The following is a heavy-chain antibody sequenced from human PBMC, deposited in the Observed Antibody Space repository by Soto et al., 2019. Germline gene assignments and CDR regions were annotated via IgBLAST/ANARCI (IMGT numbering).Heavy chain of an antibody. D-gene: IGHD1-7*01. CDR3: AGTTSLQWYYMDV. CDR1: GDRVSRTRSA. V-gene: IGHV6-1*01. CDR2: TYYRSRWYN. Sequence: SPALPLTCDIPGDRVSRTRSAPYWIRQSPSRGLEWLGRTYYRSRWYNDYAVSVKSRITVNPDTSKNQFSLHLNSVTPEDTAVYYCAGTTSLQWYYMDVCDKGTTGTVSS. J-gene: IGHJ6*03.